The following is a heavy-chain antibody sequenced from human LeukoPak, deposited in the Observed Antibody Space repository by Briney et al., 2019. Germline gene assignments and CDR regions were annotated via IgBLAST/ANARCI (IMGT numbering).Heavy chain of an antibody. CDR3: ARDPSRYDLDY. V-gene: IGHV3-7*01. CDR2: IKQDGVDK. Sequence: AGGSLRLFCAASGFTFSRSYMNWVRQAPGKGLEWVATIKQDGVDKYYVDSVKGRFTISRDTAKNSLYLQMNSLRAEDTAVYYCARDPSRYDLDYWGQGTLVTVSS. J-gene: IGHJ4*02. CDR1: GFTFSRSY. D-gene: IGHD5-12*01.